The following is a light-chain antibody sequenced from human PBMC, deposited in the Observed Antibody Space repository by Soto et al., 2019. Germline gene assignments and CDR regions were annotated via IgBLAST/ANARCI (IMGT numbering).Light chain of an antibody. CDR1: TSNIGAGYA. V-gene: IGLV1-40*01. CDR3: QSYDSSLSGSQV. Sequence: QSVLTQPPSVSGAPGQTVTISCTGTTSNIGAGYAVNWYQQRPGTAPKLLIYGNSNRPSGVPDRFSGSKSGTSASLAITGLQAEDEADYYCQSYDSSLSGSQVFGGGTQLTVL. CDR2: GNS. J-gene: IGLJ3*02.